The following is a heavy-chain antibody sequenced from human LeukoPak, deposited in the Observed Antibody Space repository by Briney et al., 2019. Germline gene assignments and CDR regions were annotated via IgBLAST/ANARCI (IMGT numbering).Heavy chain of an antibody. J-gene: IGHJ3*02. Sequence: PGGSLRLSCAASGFTFSSYSMNWVRQAPGKGLEWVSSISSSSSYIYYADSVKGRFTISRDNAKNSLYLQMNSLRAEDTAVYYCATIYSGYRDAFDIWGQGTMLTVSS. CDR2: ISSSSSYI. V-gene: IGHV3-21*01. CDR1: GFTFSSYS. CDR3: ATIYSGYRDAFDI. D-gene: IGHD2-15*01.